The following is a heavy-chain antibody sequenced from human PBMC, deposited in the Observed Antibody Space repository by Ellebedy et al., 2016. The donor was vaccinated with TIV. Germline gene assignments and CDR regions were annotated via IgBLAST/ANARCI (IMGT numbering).Heavy chain of an antibody. CDR1: GYTFTSYY. CDR2: INPSGNIT. D-gene: IGHD1-14*01. Sequence: AASVKVSCKASGYTFTSYYIHWARQAPGQGLEWMGTINPSGNITSYAQNFQGRVTMTRDTSTSTVYMEVSSLRSDDTAVYYCAKMRPEPDWGQGTLVTVSS. V-gene: IGHV1-46*01. J-gene: IGHJ1*01. CDR3: AKMRPEPD.